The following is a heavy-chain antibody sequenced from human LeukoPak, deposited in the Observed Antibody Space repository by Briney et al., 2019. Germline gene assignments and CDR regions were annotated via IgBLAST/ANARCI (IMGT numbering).Heavy chain of an antibody. D-gene: IGHD6-25*01. CDR2: IYTSGST. J-gene: IGHJ5*02. CDR3: ARDQRTWFDP. CDR1: GGSISSYY. Sequence: SETLSLTCTVSGGSISSYYWSWIRQPAGKGLDWIGRIYTSGSTNYNPSLKSRVTMSVDTSKNQFSLKLSSVTAADTAVYYCARDQRTWFDPWGQGTLVTVSS. V-gene: IGHV4-4*07.